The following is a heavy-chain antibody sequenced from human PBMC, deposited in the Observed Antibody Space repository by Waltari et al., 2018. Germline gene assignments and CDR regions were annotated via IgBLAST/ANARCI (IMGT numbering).Heavy chain of an antibody. J-gene: IGHJ6*02. CDR2: IYYSGST. CDR3: ARRGAYTHYYYGMDV. CDR1: GGSISSYS. D-gene: IGHD3-16*01. Sequence: QVQLQESGPGLVKPSETLSLTCTVSGGSISSYSWSWIRTPPGKGLEWIGYIYYSGSTNYNPSLKSRVTISVDTSKNQFSLKLSSVTAADTAVYYCARRGAYTHYYYGMDVWGQGTTVTVSS. V-gene: IGHV4-59*08.